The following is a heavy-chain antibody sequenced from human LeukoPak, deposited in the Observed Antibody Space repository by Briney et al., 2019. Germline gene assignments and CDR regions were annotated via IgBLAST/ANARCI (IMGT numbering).Heavy chain of an antibody. CDR3: VTDKPYRGLRTFDY. J-gene: IGHJ4*02. D-gene: IGHD4-11*01. CDR2: MKSMVYGGTT. CDR1: GFIFSNAW. V-gene: IGHV3-15*05. Sequence: GGTLRLSYAGAGFIFSNAWMGWVRQAPGKGLDLVGRMKSMVYGGTTDYVATMRGRFTISRQDSKSTLYLEIHSLKTEDTAVYYCVTDKPYRGLRTFDYWGQGTLVTVSS.